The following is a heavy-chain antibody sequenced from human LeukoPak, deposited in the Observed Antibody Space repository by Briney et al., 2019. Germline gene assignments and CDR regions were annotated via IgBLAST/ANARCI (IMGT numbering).Heavy chain of an antibody. Sequence: ASVKVSCKASGYTFTGYFMHWVRQAPGQGLEWMGWINPNSGDTNYAQKFQGRATMTRDTSISTAYMELSRLTSDDTAVYYCARGGDSDTYYFDYWGQGTLVTVSS. V-gene: IGHV1-2*02. D-gene: IGHD6-13*01. CDR3: ARGGDSDTYYFDY. CDR1: GYTFTGYF. CDR2: INPNSGDT. J-gene: IGHJ4*02.